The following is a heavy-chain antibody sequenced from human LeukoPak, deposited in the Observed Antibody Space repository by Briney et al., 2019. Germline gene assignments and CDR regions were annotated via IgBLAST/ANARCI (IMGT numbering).Heavy chain of an antibody. Sequence: GASMKVSCKASGGTFNSYAISWVRQAPGQGLEWMGGIMPLFGTANYAQEFQGRVTFTTDESASTAYMEVSSLRSEDTAVYYCASGSLGDGYGVGDYYQYMDVWGKGTTVTVSS. CDR3: ASGSLGDGYGVGDYYQYMDV. CDR1: GGTFNSYA. CDR2: IMPLFGTA. V-gene: IGHV1-69*05. J-gene: IGHJ6*03. D-gene: IGHD5-24*01.